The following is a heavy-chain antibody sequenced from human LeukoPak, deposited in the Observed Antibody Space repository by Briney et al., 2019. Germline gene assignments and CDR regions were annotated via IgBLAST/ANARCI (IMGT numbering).Heavy chain of an antibody. CDR3: ARALLQGYYDFWSGYVPNWFDP. CDR1: GGSIGSSTYY. D-gene: IGHD3-3*01. V-gene: IGHV4-39*01. J-gene: IGHJ5*02. Sequence: SETLSLTCTVSGGSIGSSTYYWGWIRQPPGKGLEWIGSIYYSGSTYYNPSLKSRVTISVDTSKNQFSLKLSSVTAADTAVYYCARALLQGYYDFWSGYVPNWFDPWGQGTLVTVSS. CDR2: IYYSGST.